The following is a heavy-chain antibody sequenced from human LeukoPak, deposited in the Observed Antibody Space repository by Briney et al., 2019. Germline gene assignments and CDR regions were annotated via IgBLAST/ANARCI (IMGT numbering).Heavy chain of an antibody. CDR1: GGFISSCY. Sequence: SEALSLTCTVSGGFISSCYWSWIRQPPGKGLEWIGYIYYSGSTSYNPSLKSRVTMSADTSKNQFSLRLSSVTAADTAVYYCARRGAYSGNDLAWYFDLWGRGTLVTVSS. CDR2: IYYSGST. CDR3: ARRGAYSGNDLAWYFDL. V-gene: IGHV4-59*08. J-gene: IGHJ2*01. D-gene: IGHD5-12*01.